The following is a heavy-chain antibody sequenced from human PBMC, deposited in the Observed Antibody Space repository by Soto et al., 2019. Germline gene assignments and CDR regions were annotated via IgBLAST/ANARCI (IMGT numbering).Heavy chain of an antibody. Sequence: QIQLVQSGAEVKKPGASVRVSCKASGYAFSNYGINWIRQAPGLGLEWMGWISAYNGNTEYAQSLPGSVTMTTDTSTNTAYMEVRSLISDDTAVYSCATSYDSGFDPWGQGTLVTVSS. V-gene: IGHV1-18*04. CDR3: ATSYDSGFDP. CDR1: GYAFSNYG. CDR2: ISAYNGNT. D-gene: IGHD5-12*01. J-gene: IGHJ5*02.